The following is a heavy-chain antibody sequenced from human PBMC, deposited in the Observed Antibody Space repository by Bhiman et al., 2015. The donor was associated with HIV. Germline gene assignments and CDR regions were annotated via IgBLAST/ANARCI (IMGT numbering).Heavy chain of an antibody. CDR1: GFTFSTYI. J-gene: IGHJ4*02. Sequence: EVQLVESGGGLVKPGGSLRLSCAASGFTFSTYIMNWVRQAPGKGLEWVSSISSSSSYIYYADSVKGRFTISRDNAKNSLYLQMNSLRAEDTAVYYCAREDRLPLDYWGQGTLVTVSS. CDR2: ISSSSSYI. V-gene: IGHV3-21*01. D-gene: IGHD4-11*01. CDR3: AREDRLPLDY.